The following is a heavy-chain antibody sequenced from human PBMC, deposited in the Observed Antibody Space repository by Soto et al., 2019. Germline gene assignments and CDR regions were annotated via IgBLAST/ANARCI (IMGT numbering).Heavy chain of an antibody. J-gene: IGHJ3*02. V-gene: IGHV3-48*01. CDR1: GFTFSSYS. CDR2: ISSSSSTI. CDR3: AREIASGAAAEAFDI. Sequence: GGSLRLSCAASGFTFSSYSMNWVRQAPGKGLEWVSYISSSSSTIYYADSVKGRFTISRDNAKNSLYLQMNSLRAEDTAVYHCAREIASGAAAEAFDIWGQGTMVTVSS. D-gene: IGHD6-13*01.